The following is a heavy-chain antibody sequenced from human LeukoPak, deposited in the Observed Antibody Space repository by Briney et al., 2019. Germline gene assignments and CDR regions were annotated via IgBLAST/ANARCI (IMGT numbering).Heavy chain of an antibody. J-gene: IGHJ4*02. V-gene: IGHV3-30*02. CDR2: IRYDGSNK. D-gene: IGHD1-26*01. CDR3: AKGDPSYLSPIDY. CDR1: GFTFSSYG. Sequence: GGSLRLSCAASGFTFSSYGMHWVRQAPGKGLEWVAFIRYDGSNKDYPDSVKGRFTISRDNSKDTLYLQMFSLRVEDTALYYCAKGDPSYLSPIDYWGQGTLVTVSS.